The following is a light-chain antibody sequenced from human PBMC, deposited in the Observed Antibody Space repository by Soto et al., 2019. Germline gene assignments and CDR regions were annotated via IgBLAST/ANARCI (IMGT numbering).Light chain of an antibody. J-gene: IGLJ2*01. CDR2: VGTGGIVG. CDR3: GADHGSGSNFVVI. V-gene: IGLV9-49*03. Sequence: QAVVTQPPSASASLGASVTLTCTLSSGYSNYEVDWYQQRPGKGPRFVMRVGTGGIVGSKGDDIPDRFSVLGSGLNRYLTIKNIQEEDESDYHCGADHGSGSNFVVIFGGGTQLTVL. CDR1: SGYSNYE.